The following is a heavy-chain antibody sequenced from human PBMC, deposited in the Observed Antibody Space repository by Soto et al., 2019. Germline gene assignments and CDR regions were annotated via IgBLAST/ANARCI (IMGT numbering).Heavy chain of an antibody. CDR3: ARQSGDYYYYGMDV. CDR2: IYYSGST. CDR1: GGSISSSSYY. Sequence: SETLPLTCTVSGGSISSSSYYWGWIRQPPGKGLEWIGSIYYSGSTYYNPSLKSRVTISVDTSKNQFSLKLSSVTAADTAVYYCARQSGDYYYYGMDVWGQGTTVTVSS. J-gene: IGHJ6*02. V-gene: IGHV4-39*01. D-gene: IGHD1-26*01.